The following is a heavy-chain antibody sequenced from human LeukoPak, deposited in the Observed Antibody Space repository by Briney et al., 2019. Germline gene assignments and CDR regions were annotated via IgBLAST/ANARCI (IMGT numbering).Heavy chain of an antibody. CDR1: GYTFTGYY. Sequence: GASVKVSCKASGYTFTGYYMHWVRQAPGQRLEWMGWINPNSGGTNYAQKFQGRVTMTRDTTISTAYMELSRLRSDDTAVYYCASYCSGGSCYTGMDYWGQGTLVTVSS. CDR2: INPNSGGT. CDR3: ASYCSGGSCYTGMDY. D-gene: IGHD2-15*01. V-gene: IGHV1-2*02. J-gene: IGHJ4*02.